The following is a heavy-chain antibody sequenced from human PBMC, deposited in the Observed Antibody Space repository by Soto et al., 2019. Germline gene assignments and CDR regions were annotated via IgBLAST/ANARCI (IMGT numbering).Heavy chain of an antibody. J-gene: IGHJ3*02. V-gene: IGHV1-2*02. CDR1: GYTFTGYY. D-gene: IGHD3-3*01. CDR2: INPNSGGT. CDR3: ARVSQGLRVRFLDPTLDAFDI. Sequence: ASVKVSCKASGYTFTGYYMHWVRQAPGQGLEWMGWINPNSGGTNYAQKFQGRVTMTRDTSISTAYMELSRLRSDDTAVYYCARVSQGLRVRFLDPTLDAFDIWGQGTTVTVSS.